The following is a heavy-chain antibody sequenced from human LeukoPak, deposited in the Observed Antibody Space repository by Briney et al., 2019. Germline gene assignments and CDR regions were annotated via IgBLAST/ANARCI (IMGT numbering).Heavy chain of an antibody. CDR3: ARENTHGSGSYYIPYYYYYYYGMDV. D-gene: IGHD3-10*01. CDR1: GFTFSSYS. Sequence: GGSLRLSCAASGFTFSSYSMNWVRQAPGKGLEWVSYISSSSSTIYYADSVKGRFTISRDNAKNSLYLQMNSLRDEDTAVYYCARENTHGSGSYYIPYYYYYYYGMDVWGQGTTVTVSS. V-gene: IGHV3-48*02. J-gene: IGHJ6*02. CDR2: ISSSSSTI.